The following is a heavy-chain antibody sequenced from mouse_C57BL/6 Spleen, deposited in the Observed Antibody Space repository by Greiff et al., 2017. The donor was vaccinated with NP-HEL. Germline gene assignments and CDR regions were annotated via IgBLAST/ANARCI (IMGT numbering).Heavy chain of an antibody. V-gene: IGHV1-9*01. CDR2: ILPGSGST. CDR1: GYTFTSYW. D-gene: IGHD1-1*01. J-gene: IGHJ2*01. Sequence: VQLQQSGAELMKPGASVKLSCKATGYTFTSYWIEWVKQRPGHGLEWIGEILPGSGSTNYNEKFKGKATFTADTSSNTAYMQLSGLTTEDSAIYYCAKDLYGSRGYFDYWGQGTTLTVSS. CDR3: AKDLYGSRGYFDY.